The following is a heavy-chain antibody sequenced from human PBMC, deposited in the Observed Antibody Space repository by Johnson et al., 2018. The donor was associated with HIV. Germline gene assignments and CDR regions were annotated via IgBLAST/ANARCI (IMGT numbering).Heavy chain of an antibody. CDR3: ARSVHDYSDYLWGRDAFDI. J-gene: IGHJ3*02. CDR1: GFTVSSDY. V-gene: IGHV3-66*02. Sequence: VQLVESGGGLVQPGGPLRLSCVASGFTVSSDYMSWVRQAPGKGLEWVSVIYSSAATNYADSVKGRFTISRDDSKNTLYLQMNNLRLGDTAVYYCARSVHDYSDYLWGRDAFDIWGQGTMVIVSS. D-gene: IGHD4-11*01. CDR2: IYSSAAT.